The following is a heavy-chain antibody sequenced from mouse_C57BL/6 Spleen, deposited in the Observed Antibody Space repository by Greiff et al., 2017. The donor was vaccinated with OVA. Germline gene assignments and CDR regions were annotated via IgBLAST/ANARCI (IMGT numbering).Heavy chain of an antibody. D-gene: IGHD2-12*01. Sequence: LVESGAELVKPGASVKISCKASGYAFSSYWMNWVKQRPGKGLEWIGQIYPGDGDTNYNGKFKGKATLTADKSSSTAYMQLSSLTSEDSAVYFCAKSNYYSYYFDYWGQGTTLTVSS. CDR3: AKSNYYSYYFDY. V-gene: IGHV1-80*01. CDR1: GYAFSSYW. CDR2: IYPGDGDT. J-gene: IGHJ2*01.